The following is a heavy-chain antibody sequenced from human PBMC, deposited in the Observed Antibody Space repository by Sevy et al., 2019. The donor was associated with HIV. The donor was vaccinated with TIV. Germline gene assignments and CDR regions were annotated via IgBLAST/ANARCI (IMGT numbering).Heavy chain of an antibody. CDR3: TTNDVFDI. V-gene: IGHV3-15*01. CDR1: GFTLSNAW. J-gene: IGHJ3*02. Sequence: GGSLRLSCAASGFTLSNAWMSWVRQAPGKGLEWVGRIKTKADGGPTDYAAPVKDRFTISRDDSKNTVYLQMNRLKIEDTDVYYCTTNDVFDIWGQGTMVTVSS. CDR2: IKTKADGGPT.